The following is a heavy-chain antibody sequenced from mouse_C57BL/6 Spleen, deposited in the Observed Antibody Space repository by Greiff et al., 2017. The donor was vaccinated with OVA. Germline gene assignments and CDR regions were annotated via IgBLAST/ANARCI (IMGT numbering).Heavy chain of an antibody. Sequence: QVQLQQSGPELVKPGASVKISCKASGYAFSSSWMNWVKQRPGKGLEWIGRIYPGAGDTNYNGKFKGKATLTADKSSSTAYMQLSSLTSEDSAVYFCASYDGYYVPFDYWGQGTTLTVSS. CDR2: IYPGAGDT. CDR3: ASYDGYYVPFDY. D-gene: IGHD2-3*01. J-gene: IGHJ2*01. V-gene: IGHV1-82*01. CDR1: GYAFSSSW.